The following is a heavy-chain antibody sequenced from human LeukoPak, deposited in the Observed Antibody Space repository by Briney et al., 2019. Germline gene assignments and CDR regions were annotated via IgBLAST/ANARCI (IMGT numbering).Heavy chain of an antibody. CDR1: GFVFSSYA. Sequence: GGSLRLSCTASGFVFSSYAMNWVRQAPGKGREWVSGISGSGGSTHYADSVKGRFTISRDNSKKTVYLQMNSLRGEDTAIYYCAKDYYGSGNYPRYFHYWGQGTLVTVSS. CDR2: ISGSGGST. CDR3: AKDYYGSGNYPRYFHY. J-gene: IGHJ4*02. D-gene: IGHD3-10*01. V-gene: IGHV3-23*01.